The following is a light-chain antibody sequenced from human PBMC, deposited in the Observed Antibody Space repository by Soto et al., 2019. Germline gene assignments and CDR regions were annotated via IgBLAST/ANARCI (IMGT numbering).Light chain of an antibody. V-gene: IGLV2-14*03. CDR3: SSYTSISTLWV. CDR1: SSDVGGYNY. Sequence: QSALTQPASVSGSPGQSITISCTGTSSDVGGYNYVSWYQRHPDKAPKLMIYDVRYRPSGVSGRFSGSKSGNTASLTISGLQAEDEADYYCSSYTSISTLWVFGTGTKLTVL. CDR2: DVR. J-gene: IGLJ1*01.